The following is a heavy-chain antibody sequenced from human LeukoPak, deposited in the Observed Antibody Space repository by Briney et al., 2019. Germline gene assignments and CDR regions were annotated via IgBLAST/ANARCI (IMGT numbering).Heavy chain of an antibody. J-gene: IGHJ4*02. CDR3: AKGYNSD. Sequence: GGSLRLSCAASGFTFSNYAMSWVRQAPGKGLEWVSTIGSGGRTNYPDSVKGRFTISRDISKNTLYLQMNSLRADDTAVYYCAKGYNSDWGQGTLVTVSS. CDR2: IGSGGRT. D-gene: IGHD6-19*01. V-gene: IGHV3-23*01. CDR1: GFTFSNYA.